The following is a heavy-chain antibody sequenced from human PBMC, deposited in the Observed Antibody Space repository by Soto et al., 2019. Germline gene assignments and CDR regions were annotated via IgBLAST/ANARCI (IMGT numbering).Heavy chain of an antibody. CDR3: AKGSASSRPYYFDY. D-gene: IGHD6-6*01. CDR2: ISVTGGGT. CDR1: GFSFTRHA. V-gene: IGHV3-23*01. J-gene: IGHJ4*02. Sequence: GGSLRLSCAASGFSFTRHAMSWVRQAPGKGREWVSAISVTGGGTWYADSVKGRFTISRDNSKNTLYLQMNSLRAEDTAVYYCAKGSASSRPYYFDYWGQGTLVTVSS.